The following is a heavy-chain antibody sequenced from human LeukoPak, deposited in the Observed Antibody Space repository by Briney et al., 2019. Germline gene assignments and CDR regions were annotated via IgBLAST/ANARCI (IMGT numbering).Heavy chain of an antibody. Sequence: GAAVKVTCKASGYAFTCYGISWVRQAPGQGIEWMGWISAYNGNTNYAQELQGRVAMTTDTSTSTAYMELRMLRSDNTAVYYCARDRRYAYYYGSGSYYIPDAFDIWGQGTMVTVSS. CDR1: GYAFTCYG. D-gene: IGHD3-10*01. CDR2: ISAYNGNT. J-gene: IGHJ3*02. CDR3: ARDRRYAYYYGSGSYYIPDAFDI. V-gene: IGHV1-18*01.